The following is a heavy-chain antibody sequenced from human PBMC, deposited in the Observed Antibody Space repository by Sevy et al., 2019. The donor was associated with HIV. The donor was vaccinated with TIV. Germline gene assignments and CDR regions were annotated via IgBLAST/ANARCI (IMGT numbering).Heavy chain of an antibody. CDR3: ARDTSASYYDRSGYYPPRLGAFDI. CDR2: IKQDGSEK. Sequence: GGSLRLSCAASGFTFSSYWMCWVRQAPGRGLEWVANIKQDGSEKYYVDSVKGRFTISRDNAKNSLYLQMNSLRAEDTAVYYCARDTSASYYDRSGYYPPRLGAFDIWGQWTMVTVSS. CDR1: GFTFSSYW. V-gene: IGHV3-7*03. J-gene: IGHJ3*02. D-gene: IGHD3-22*01.